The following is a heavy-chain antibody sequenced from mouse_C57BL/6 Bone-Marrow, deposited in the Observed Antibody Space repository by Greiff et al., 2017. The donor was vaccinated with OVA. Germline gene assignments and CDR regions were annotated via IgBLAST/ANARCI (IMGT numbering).Heavy chain of an antibody. Sequence: VQLQQPGAELVKPGASVKLSCKASGYTFTSYWMHWVKQRPGQGLEWIGMIHPNSGSTNYNEKFKSKATLTVDKSSSTAYMQLSSLTSEDSAVYYCARRRNYYGSSYAWYFDVWGTGTTVTVSS. D-gene: IGHD1-1*01. CDR1: GYTFTSYW. CDR3: ARRRNYYGSSYAWYFDV. J-gene: IGHJ1*03. CDR2: IHPNSGST. V-gene: IGHV1-64*01.